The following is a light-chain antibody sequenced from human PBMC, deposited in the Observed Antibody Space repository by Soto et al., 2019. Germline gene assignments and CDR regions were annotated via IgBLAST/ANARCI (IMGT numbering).Light chain of an antibody. CDR1: QDITNS. V-gene: IGKV1-33*01. CDR3: QHYNSYSEA. J-gene: IGKJ1*01. CDR2: DAS. Sequence: DIQMTQSPSSLSISVGDRVTISCQASQDITNSLNWCQQKPGKVPKVRIYDASNLETGVPSRFSGSGSGTEFTLTISSLQPDDFATYYCQHYNSYSEAFGQGTKVDIK.